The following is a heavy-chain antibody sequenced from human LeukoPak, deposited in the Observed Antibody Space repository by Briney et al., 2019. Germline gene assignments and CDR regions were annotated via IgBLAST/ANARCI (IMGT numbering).Heavy chain of an antibody. D-gene: IGHD2-2*01. Sequence: ASVKVSCKASGYTFTAYYMHWVRQAPGQGLECMGWINPKSGGTNYVQKFQGRVTMTRDTSISTAYMELSSLRSDDTAVYYCARGCGTSCVKEGLRLGDWGQGTLVTVSS. V-gene: IGHV1-2*02. CDR2: INPKSGGT. J-gene: IGHJ4*02. CDR1: GYTFTAYY. CDR3: ARGCGTSCVKEGLRLGD.